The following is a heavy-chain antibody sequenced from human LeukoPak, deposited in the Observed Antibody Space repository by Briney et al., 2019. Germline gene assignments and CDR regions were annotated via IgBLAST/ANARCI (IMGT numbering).Heavy chain of an antibody. CDR2: IKSKTDGCTT. CDR1: GFTFSNAW. CDR3: TTKYSSSWNNRVNDY. Sequence: PGGSLRLSCAASGFTFSNAWMSWVRQAPGKGLEWVGRIKSKTDGCTTDYAAPVKGRFTISRDDSKNTLYLQMNSLKTEDTAVYYCTTKYSSSWNNRVNDYCGQGTLVTVSS. V-gene: IGHV3-15*01. J-gene: IGHJ4*02. D-gene: IGHD6-13*01.